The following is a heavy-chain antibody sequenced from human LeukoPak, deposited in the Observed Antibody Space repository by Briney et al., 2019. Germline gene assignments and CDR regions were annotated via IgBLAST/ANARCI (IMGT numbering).Heavy chain of an antibody. CDR2: ISAYNGNT. J-gene: IGHJ4*02. V-gene: IGHV1-18*01. CDR1: GYTFTSYG. Sequence: ASVRVSCKASGYTFTSYGIIWVRQAPGQGLERMGWISAYNGNTNYAQKLQGRVTMTTDTSTSTAYMELRSLRSDDTAVYYCAKDCSSTSCYSDWGQGNLFTVSS. CDR3: AKDCSSTSCYSD. D-gene: IGHD2-2*01.